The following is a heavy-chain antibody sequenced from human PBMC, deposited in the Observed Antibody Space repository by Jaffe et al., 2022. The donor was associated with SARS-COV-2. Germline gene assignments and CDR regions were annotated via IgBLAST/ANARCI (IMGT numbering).Heavy chain of an antibody. J-gene: IGHJ4*02. D-gene: IGHD1-26*01. V-gene: IGHV3-7*03. CDR2: VKQDGSEK. CDR1: GFSFSDYW. Sequence: EELLVESGGGMVQPGGSLRLSCAASGFSFSDYWMSWVRKAPGKGLEWVANVKQDGSEKYYVDSVKGRFTISRDNAKNLLYVQMNNLRAEDTAVYYCARGAGGGTDYWGRGTLVTVSS. CDR3: ARGAGGGTDY.